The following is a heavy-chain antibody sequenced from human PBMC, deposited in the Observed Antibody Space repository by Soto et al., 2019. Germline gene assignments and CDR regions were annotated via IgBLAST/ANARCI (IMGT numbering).Heavy chain of an antibody. CDR3: AKNQGVELVPLATVDWFDP. CDR2: ISGSGFKK. J-gene: IGHJ5*02. V-gene: IGHV3-23*01. CDR1: GFIFENFG. Sequence: PVGSLRLSCAASGFIFENFGMSWVRQAPGKGLEWISSISGSGFKKYYADSVKGRFTISGDNSKSTVYLELNNLSAEDTAVYHCAKNQGVELVPLATVDWFDPWGQGSVVTV. D-gene: IGHD1-26*01.